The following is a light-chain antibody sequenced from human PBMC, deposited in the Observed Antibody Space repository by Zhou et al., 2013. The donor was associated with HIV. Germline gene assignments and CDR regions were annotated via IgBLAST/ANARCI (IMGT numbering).Light chain of an antibody. Sequence: EIVMTQSPATLSVSPGERATLSCRASQSVRSNLAWYQQKPGQTPRLLIYAASTRATGIPARFSGSGSGTEFTLTISSMQSEDFAVYYCQQYNNWPRTFGPGTKGGYQT. J-gene: IGKJ3*01. V-gene: IGKV3-15*01. CDR2: AAS. CDR1: QSVRSN. CDR3: QQYNNWPRT.